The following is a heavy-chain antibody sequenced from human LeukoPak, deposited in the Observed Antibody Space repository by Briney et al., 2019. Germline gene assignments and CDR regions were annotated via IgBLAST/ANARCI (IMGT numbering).Heavy chain of an antibody. CDR1: GFTFSSYN. J-gene: IGHJ4*02. CDR2: INSDGSST. Sequence: GGSLRLSCAASGFTFSSYNMNWVRQAPGKGLVWVSRINSDGSSTSYADSVKGRFTISRDNAKNSLYLQMNSLRAEDTALYYCARDKIVGATHFDYWGQGTLVTVSS. V-gene: IGHV3-74*01. CDR3: ARDKIVGATHFDY. D-gene: IGHD1-26*01.